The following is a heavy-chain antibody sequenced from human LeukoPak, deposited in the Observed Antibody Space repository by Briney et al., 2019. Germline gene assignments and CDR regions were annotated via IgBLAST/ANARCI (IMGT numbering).Heavy chain of an antibody. V-gene: IGHV4-4*02. Sequence: SGTLSLTCAVSGGSISSSNWWSWVRQPPGKGLEWIGETYHSGSTNYNPSLKSRVTISVDKSKNQFSLKLSSVTAADTAVYYCARDRNDILTGYKAGIDYWGQGTLVTVSS. CDR2: TYHSGST. D-gene: IGHD3-9*01. CDR3: ARDRNDILTGYKAGIDY. CDR1: GGSISSSNW. J-gene: IGHJ4*02.